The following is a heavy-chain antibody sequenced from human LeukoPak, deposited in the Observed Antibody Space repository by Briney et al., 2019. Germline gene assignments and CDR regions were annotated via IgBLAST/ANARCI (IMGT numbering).Heavy chain of an antibody. CDR3: ARLSSTGDYYYYMDV. J-gene: IGHJ6*03. V-gene: IGHV3-20*01. D-gene: IGHD4-17*01. Sequence: GGSLRLSCAASGFTFDDYGVSWVRQAPGKGLEWVSGINWNGGSTGYADSVKGRFTISRDNAKTSLYLQMNSLRAEDTALYHCARLSSTGDYYYYMDVWGKGTTVTISS. CDR2: INWNGGST. CDR1: GFTFDDYG.